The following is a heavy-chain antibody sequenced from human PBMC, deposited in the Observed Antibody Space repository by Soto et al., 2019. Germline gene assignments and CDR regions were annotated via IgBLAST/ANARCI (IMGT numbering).Heavy chain of an antibody. CDR2: IFYSGST. D-gene: IGHD3-22*01. CDR1: GDSITRSNFY. CDR3: ARHKTTMLTVVSAFDP. V-gene: IGHV4-39*02. J-gene: IGHJ5*02. Sequence: SETLSLTCTVAGDSITRSNFYWGWIRQPPGKGLEWLGSIFYSGSTFYNPALKSRVTFSVDTSKNHFSLELSSVTAADTAVYYCARHKTTMLTVVSAFDPWGQGTRVTVSS.